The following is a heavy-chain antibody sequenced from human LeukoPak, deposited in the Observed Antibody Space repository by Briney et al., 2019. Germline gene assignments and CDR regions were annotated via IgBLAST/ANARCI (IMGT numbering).Heavy chain of an antibody. CDR1: GFTFSSYA. CDR3: AKGFTYYYGSGSYYTSPQYYFDY. J-gene: IGHJ4*02. CDR2: ISGSGGST. V-gene: IGHV3-23*01. D-gene: IGHD3-10*01. Sequence: GGSLRLSCAASGFTFSSYAMSWVRQAPGKGLEWVSAISGSGGSTYYADSVKGRFTISRDNSRNTLYLQMNSLRAEDTAVYYCAKGFTYYYGSGSYYTSPQYYFDYWGQGTLVTVSS.